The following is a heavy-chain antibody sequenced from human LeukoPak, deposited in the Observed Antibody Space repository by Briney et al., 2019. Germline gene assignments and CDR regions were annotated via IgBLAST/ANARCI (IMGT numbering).Heavy chain of an antibody. D-gene: IGHD4-23*01. V-gene: IGHV4-4*02. CDR3: ARNGGNSDVDN. CDR2: IHHSGTT. Sequence: PSGTLSLTCAVSGGSISSSNWWTWVRQPPGKGLEWIGEIHHSGTTNYDSSLKSRVTISLDKSKNQFSLKLSSVTAADTAVYYCARNGGNSDVDNWGQGTLVTVAS. J-gene: IGHJ4*02. CDR1: GGSISSSNW.